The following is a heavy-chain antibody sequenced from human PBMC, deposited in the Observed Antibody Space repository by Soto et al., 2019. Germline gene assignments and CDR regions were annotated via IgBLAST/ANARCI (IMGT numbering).Heavy chain of an antibody. CDR3: GRANFDKVWASHRSYYFDR. CDR2: IYYSGNT. V-gene: IGHV4-30-4*01. CDR1: GGSISSGDYY. D-gene: IGHD3-16*02. Sequence: PSETLSLTCTVSGGSISSGDYYWSWIRQPPGKGLEWIRYIYYSGNTYYNPSLRSRITLSVDTSSNQFSLKLNSVTAADTAVYWCGRANFDKVWASHRSYYFDRWGRGILVTVSS. J-gene: IGHJ4*02.